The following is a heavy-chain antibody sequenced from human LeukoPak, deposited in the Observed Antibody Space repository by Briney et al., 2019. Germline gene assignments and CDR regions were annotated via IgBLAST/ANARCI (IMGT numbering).Heavy chain of an antibody. J-gene: IGHJ4*02. D-gene: IGHD2-2*02. CDR1: GFTFSSCA. CDR2: ISGSGGST. CDR3: AKGEGGSSCYTGADY. Sequence: GGSLRLSCAASGFTFSSCAMSWVRQAPGKGLEWVSAISGSGGSTYYADSVKGRFTISRDNSKNTLYLQMNSLRAEDTAVYYCAKGEGGSSCYTGADYWGQGTLVTVSS. V-gene: IGHV3-23*01.